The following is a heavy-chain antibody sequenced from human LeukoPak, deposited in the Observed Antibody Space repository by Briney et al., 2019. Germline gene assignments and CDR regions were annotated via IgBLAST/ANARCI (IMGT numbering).Heavy chain of an antibody. J-gene: IGHJ3*02. Sequence: GGSLRLSCAASGFTFDDYAMHWVRHAPGKGLEWVSLISGDGGSTYYADSVKGRFTISRDNSNNSLYLQMNSLRTEDTALYYYAKDIDRVVAATDDAFDIWGQGTMVTVSS. CDR2: ISGDGGST. CDR1: GFTFDDYA. V-gene: IGHV3-43*02. D-gene: IGHD2-15*01. CDR3: AKDIDRVVAATDDAFDI.